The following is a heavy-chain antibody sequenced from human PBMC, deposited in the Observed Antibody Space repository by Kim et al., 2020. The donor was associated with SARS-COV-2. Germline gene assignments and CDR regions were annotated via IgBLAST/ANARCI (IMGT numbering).Heavy chain of an antibody. J-gene: IGHJ4*02. V-gene: IGHV1-3*01. CDR1: GYTLSNYD. CDR3: ARALAAGTGG. CDR2: ITAATGHA. D-gene: IGHD6-13*01. Sequence: ASVKVSCKASGYTLSNYDIHWVRQAPGQGLDWMGGITAATGHAAYSRKFQGRVTITRDTSTNTAYVELTSLTSEDTAIYFCARALAAGTGGWGQGTLVTVSS.